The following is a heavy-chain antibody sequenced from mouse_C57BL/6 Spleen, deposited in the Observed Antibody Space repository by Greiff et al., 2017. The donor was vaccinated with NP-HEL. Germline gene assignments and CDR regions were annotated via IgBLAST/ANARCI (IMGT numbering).Heavy chain of an antibody. Sequence: EVQLQQSGPELVKPGASVKIPCKASGYTFTDYNMDWVKQSHGKSLEWIGDINPNNGGTIYNQKFKGKATLTVDKSSSTAYMELRSLTSEDTAVYYCARFGYVRPCYAMDYWGQGTSVTVSS. D-gene: IGHD1-2*01. J-gene: IGHJ4*01. CDR1: GYTFTDYN. V-gene: IGHV1-18*01. CDR2: INPNNGGT. CDR3: ARFGYVRPCYAMDY.